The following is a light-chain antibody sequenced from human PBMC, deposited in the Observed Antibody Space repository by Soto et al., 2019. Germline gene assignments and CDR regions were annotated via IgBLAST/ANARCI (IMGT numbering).Light chain of an antibody. CDR1: QSVSSN. J-gene: IGKJ2*01. Sequence: EIVMTQSPATLSVSPGERATLSCRASQSVSSNLAWYQQKPGQAPRLLIHGASTRATDIPARFSGSGSGTEFTLTISSLLSEDFAVYYCQQYNNWPPLFGQGTKLEIK. CDR3: QQYNNWPPL. CDR2: GAS. V-gene: IGKV3-15*01.